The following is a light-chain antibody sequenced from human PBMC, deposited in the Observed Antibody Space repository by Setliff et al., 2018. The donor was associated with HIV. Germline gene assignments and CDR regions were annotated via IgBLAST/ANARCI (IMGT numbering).Light chain of an antibody. CDR2: RNN. CDR1: SSNIGSNY. CDR3: AAWDDSLSGHWV. V-gene: IGLV1-47*01. Sequence: QSALTQPPSAPGTPGQRVTISCSGSSSNIGSNYVYWYQQLPGTAPKLLIYRNNQRPSGVPDRFSGSKSDTSASLAISGLRSEDEADYYCAAWDDSLSGHWVFGGGTKVTVL. J-gene: IGLJ3*02.